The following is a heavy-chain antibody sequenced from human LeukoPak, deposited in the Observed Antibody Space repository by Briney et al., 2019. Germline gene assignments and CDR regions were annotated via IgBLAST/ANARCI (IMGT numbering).Heavy chain of an antibody. CDR3: EREEIFRWSGGGCYFDY. CDR2: MNPNSGNT. D-gene: IGHD2-15*01. V-gene: IGHV1-8*01. CDR1: GYTFTSYD. J-gene: IGHJ4*02. Sequence: ASVKVSCKASGYTFTSYDINWVRQATGQGLEWMGWMNPNSGNTGYAQKFQGRVTMTRNTSISTAYMELSRLRFEDTAVYYWEREEIFRWSGGGCYFDYWGQGTLVTVSS.